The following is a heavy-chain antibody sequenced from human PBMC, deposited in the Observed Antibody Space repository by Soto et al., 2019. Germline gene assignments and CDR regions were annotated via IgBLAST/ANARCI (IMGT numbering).Heavy chain of an antibody. J-gene: IGHJ6*02. CDR1: GGSIRSYY. Sequence: SETLSLTCSVSGGSIRSYYWSWIRQSPEKGLEWIGYFYHSCNSSYNPSLKSRVTISVDTSKNQLSLSLRSVTAADTAVYFCARISSVDPYGYVNGGLDVWGQGTTVPVSS. CDR2: FYHSCNS. D-gene: IGHD5-18*01. V-gene: IGHV4-59*01. CDR3: ARISSVDPYGYVNGGLDV.